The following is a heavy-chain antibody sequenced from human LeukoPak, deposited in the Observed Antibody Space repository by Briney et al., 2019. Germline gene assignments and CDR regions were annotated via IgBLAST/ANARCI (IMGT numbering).Heavy chain of an antibody. D-gene: IGHD2-2*01. CDR1: GFTFSSYD. V-gene: IGHV3-13*05. CDR2: IGTAGDP. Sequence: GGSLRLSCAASGFTFSSYDMHWVRQATGKGLEWVSAIGTAGDPYYPGSVKGRFTISRENAKNSLYLQMNSLRAGDTAVYYCARAIMSPYCSSTSCHGYWYFDLWGRGTLVTVSS. CDR3: ARAIMSPYCSSTSCHGYWYFDL. J-gene: IGHJ2*01.